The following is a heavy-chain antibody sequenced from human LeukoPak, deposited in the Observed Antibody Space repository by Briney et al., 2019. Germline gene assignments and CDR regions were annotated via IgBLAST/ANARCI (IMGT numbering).Heavy chain of an antibody. CDR2: MQPDGGEK. J-gene: IGHJ4*02. D-gene: IGHD3-10*01. Sequence: PGGSLRLSCAASGFTFRSYWMSWVRQAPGKGLGWVANMQPDGGEKYYVDSVKGRVTVSRDNAKSSLYLQMNSLRAEDTAVYYCARETPYGSLTFDYWGLGTRVTVSS. V-gene: IGHV3-7*03. CDR3: ARETPYGSLTFDY. CDR1: GFTFRSYW.